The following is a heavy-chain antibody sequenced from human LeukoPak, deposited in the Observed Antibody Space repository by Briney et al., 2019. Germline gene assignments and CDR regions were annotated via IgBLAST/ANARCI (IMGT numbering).Heavy chain of an antibody. Sequence: SQTLSLTCAISGDSVSSQGAAWNWIRQSPSGGLEWLGRTYYRSKWYNEYAVSVKSRITINPDTSKNQFSLHLNSVTPGDTAVYYCARSAGGMIDYWGQGTLVTVSS. D-gene: IGHD3-16*01. J-gene: IGHJ4*02. CDR3: ARSAGGMIDY. CDR2: TYYRSKWYN. V-gene: IGHV6-1*01. CDR1: GDSVSSQGAA.